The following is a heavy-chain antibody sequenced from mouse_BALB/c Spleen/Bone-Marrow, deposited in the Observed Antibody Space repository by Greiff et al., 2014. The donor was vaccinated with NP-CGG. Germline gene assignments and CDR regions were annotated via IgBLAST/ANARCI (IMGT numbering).Heavy chain of an antibody. CDR3: ARYYNYYFDV. J-gene: IGHJ1*01. CDR1: GYTFTNYW. CDR2: INPSNGRA. D-gene: IGHD1-1*01. Sequence: VQLQQSGAEVVEPGASVRLSCKTSGYTFTNYWMHWVKQRPGQGLEWIGDINPSNGRATYSEKFKSKATLTVDTSSSTAYMQLSSLTSEDSAVYYCARYYNYYFDVWGAGTTVTVSS. V-gene: IGHV1S81*02.